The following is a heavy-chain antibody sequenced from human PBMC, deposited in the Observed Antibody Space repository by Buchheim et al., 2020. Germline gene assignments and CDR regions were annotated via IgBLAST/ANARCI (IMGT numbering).Heavy chain of an antibody. V-gene: IGHV3-30*04. CDR2: ISYDGSNK. Sequence: QVQLVESGGGVVQPERSLRLSCAASGFTFSSYAMHWVRQAPGKGLEWVAVISYDGSNKYYADSVKGRFTISRDNSKNTLYLQMNSLRAEDTAVYYCAREGIAAAGTYYFDYWGQGTL. CDR3: AREGIAAAGTYYFDY. CDR1: GFTFSSYA. D-gene: IGHD6-13*01. J-gene: IGHJ4*02.